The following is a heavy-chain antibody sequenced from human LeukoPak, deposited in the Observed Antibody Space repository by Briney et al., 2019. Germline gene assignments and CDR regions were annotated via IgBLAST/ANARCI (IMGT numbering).Heavy chain of an antibody. CDR3: ARASWSSSIHYGDYDDY. V-gene: IGHV1-18*04. CDR2: ISAYNSNA. J-gene: IGHJ4*02. D-gene: IGHD4-17*01. Sequence: GSVKVSCKASGYTFTSYGMSWVRQAPGQGLEWMGWISAYNSNANYAQNVQGRVTMTTDTSTSTAYMELRSLRSDDTAVYYCARASWSSSIHYGDYDDYWGQGTLVTVSS. CDR1: GYTFTSYG.